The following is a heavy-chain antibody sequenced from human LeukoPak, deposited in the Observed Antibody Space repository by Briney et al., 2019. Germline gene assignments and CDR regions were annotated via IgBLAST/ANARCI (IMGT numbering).Heavy chain of an antibody. J-gene: IGHJ4*02. V-gene: IGHV3-74*01. Sequence: GGSLRLSCAASGFTFSSYWMHWVRQAPGKGLVWVSRINSDGSSTSYADSVKGRFTISGDNAKNTLYLQMNSLRAEDTAVYYCAREPNYDSELEFDYWGQGTLVTVSS. CDR2: INSDGSST. CDR1: GFTFSSYW. CDR3: AREPNYDSELEFDY. D-gene: IGHD3-3*01.